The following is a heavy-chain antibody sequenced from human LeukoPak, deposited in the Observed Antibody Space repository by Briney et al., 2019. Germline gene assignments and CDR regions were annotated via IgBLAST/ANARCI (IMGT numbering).Heavy chain of an antibody. V-gene: IGHV4-4*07. D-gene: IGHD6-19*01. Sequence: SETLSLTCTVSGGSITSYYWSWIRQPAGKGLEWIGRIYTSGSTNYNPSLKSRVTMSVDTSKNQFSLKLTSVTAADTAVYYCARDLSHSGWYQEGYWGQGTLVTVSS. CDR3: ARDLSHSGWYQEGY. CDR1: GGSITSYY. J-gene: IGHJ4*02. CDR2: IYTSGST.